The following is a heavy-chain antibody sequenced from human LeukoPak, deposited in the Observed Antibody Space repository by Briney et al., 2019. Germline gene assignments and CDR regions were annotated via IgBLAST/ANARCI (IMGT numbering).Heavy chain of an antibody. Sequence: GASVKVSCKASGGTFSSYAISWVRQAPGQGLEWMGGIIPIFGTANYAQKFQGRVTITADKSTSTAYMELSSLRSEDTAVYYCARVVSSGLSYYYYYMDVWGKGTTVTVSS. CDR1: GGTFSSYA. V-gene: IGHV1-69*06. CDR3: ARVVSSGLSYYYYYMDV. J-gene: IGHJ6*03. CDR2: IIPIFGTA. D-gene: IGHD6-19*01.